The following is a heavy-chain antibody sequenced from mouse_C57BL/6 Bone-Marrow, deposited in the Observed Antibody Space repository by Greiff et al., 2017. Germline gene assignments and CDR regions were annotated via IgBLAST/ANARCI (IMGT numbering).Heavy chain of an antibody. J-gene: IGHJ4*01. CDR3: ARVDSSGPYYAMDY. D-gene: IGHD3-2*02. V-gene: IGHV5-2*01. Sequence: DVKLVASGGGLVQPGESLKLSCESNEYEFPSHDMSWVRKTPEKRLELVAAINSDGGSTYYPDTMERRFIISRDNTKKTLYQQMSSLRSEDTALYYCARVDSSGPYYAMDYWGQGTSVTVTS. CDR1: EYEFPSHD. CDR2: INSDGGST.